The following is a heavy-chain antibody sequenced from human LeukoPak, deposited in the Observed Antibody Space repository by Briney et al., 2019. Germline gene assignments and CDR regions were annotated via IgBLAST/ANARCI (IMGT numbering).Heavy chain of an antibody. D-gene: IGHD2-21*02. CDR3: ARERLQLFDY. CDR1: GFTFSSYA. V-gene: IGHV3-48*01. Sequence: GGSLRLSCAASGFTFSSYAMSSVRQAPGKGLEWVSHISSSGSTIYYADSVKGRFTISRDNSRNTLYLQMDSLRPEDTAVYYCARERLQLFDYWGQGTLVTVSS. CDR2: ISSSGSTI. J-gene: IGHJ4*02.